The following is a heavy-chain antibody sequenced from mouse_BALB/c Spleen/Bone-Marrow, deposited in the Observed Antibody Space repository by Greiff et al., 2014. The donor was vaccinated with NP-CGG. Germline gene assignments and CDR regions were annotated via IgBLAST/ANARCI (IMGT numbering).Heavy chain of an antibody. CDR3: ARRDYWYFDV. CDR1: GYTFTSYW. CDR2: ISPSTGYT. Sequence: VQVVESGAELAKPGASVKMSCKASGYTFTSYWMHWVKQRPGQGLEWIGYISPSTGYTEYNQKFKDKATLTADKSSSTAYMQLSSLTSEDSAVYYCARRDYWYFDVWGAGTTVTVSS. J-gene: IGHJ1*01. V-gene: IGHV1-7*01.